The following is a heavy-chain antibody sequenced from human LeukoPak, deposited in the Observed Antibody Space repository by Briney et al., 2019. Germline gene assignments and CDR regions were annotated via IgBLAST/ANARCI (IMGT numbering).Heavy chain of an antibody. Sequence: GASVKVSCKVSGSTVTDISMNWVRQDPGKGLEWMGGFDPEDGETTYAQKFGGRVTMTEDTSTDTACMELNSLTSADTAVYYCTTGYAAWGQGTLVPV. CDR2: FDPEDGET. CDR1: GSTVTDIS. J-gene: IGHJ5*02. D-gene: IGHD3-16*01. CDR3: TTGYAA. V-gene: IGHV1-24*01.